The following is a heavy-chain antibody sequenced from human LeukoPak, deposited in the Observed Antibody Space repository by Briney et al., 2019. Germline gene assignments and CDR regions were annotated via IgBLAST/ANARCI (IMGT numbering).Heavy chain of an antibody. V-gene: IGHV3-7*01. CDR3: ARGHTILDP. CDR1: GLTLSDHW. J-gene: IGHJ5*02. Sequence: GGSLRLSCAASGLTLSDHWMSWVRQAPGKGLEGVANIKGDGSERYYVDSVKGRFTISRDNAKNRLYLQMNSLRVEDTAVYYCARGHTILDPRGQGTLVTVSS. CDR2: IKGDGSER.